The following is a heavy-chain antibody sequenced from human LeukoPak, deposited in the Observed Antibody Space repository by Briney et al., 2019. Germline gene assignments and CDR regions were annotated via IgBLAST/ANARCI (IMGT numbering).Heavy chain of an antibody. J-gene: IGHJ3*02. CDR1: GFTFSSYS. Sequence: GESLKISCAASGFTFSSYSMNWVRQAPGKGLEWVSSISSSSDYIYYADSLKGRFTISSDNAKNSLYLQMNSLRAEDTAVYYCAREEGGAGLYGFDIWGQGTMVTVSS. CDR3: AREEGGAGLYGFDI. V-gene: IGHV3-21*01. D-gene: IGHD1-26*01. CDR2: ISSSSDYI.